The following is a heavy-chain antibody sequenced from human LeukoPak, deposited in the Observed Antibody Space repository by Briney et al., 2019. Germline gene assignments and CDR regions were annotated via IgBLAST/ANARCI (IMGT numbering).Heavy chain of an antibody. Sequence: GGSLRLSCAASGFTFSSYAMSWVRQAPGKGLEWVSAISGSGGSTYYADSVKGRFTISRDNSKNTLYLQMNSLRAEDTTVYYCAKDSWEQQRGYFDYWGQGTLVTVSS. CDR2: ISGSGGST. CDR3: AKDSWEQQRGYFDY. V-gene: IGHV3-23*01. CDR1: GFTFSSYA. J-gene: IGHJ4*02. D-gene: IGHD6-13*01.